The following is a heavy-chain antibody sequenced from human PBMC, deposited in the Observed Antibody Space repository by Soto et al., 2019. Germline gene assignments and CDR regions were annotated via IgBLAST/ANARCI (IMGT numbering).Heavy chain of an antibody. Sequence: ETLSLTCTVSGGSISSHYWSWIRQPPGKGLEWIGYIYYSGSINYNPSLKSRVTISVDTSKNQFSLKLSSVTAADTAVYHCARSVGANPFDYWGQGTLVTVSS. V-gene: IGHV4-59*11. CDR1: GGSISSHY. J-gene: IGHJ4*02. D-gene: IGHD1-26*01. CDR3: ARSVGANPFDY. CDR2: IYYSGSI.